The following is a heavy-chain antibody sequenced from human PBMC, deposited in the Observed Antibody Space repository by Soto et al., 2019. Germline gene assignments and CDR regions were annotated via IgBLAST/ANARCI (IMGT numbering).Heavy chain of an antibody. CDR2: ISYDGSNK. V-gene: IGHV3-30-3*01. D-gene: IGHD5-12*01. Sequence: GGSLRLSCAASGFTFSSYAMHWVRQAPGKGLEWVAVISYDGSNKYYADSVKGRFTISRDNSKNTLYLQMNSLRAEDTAVYYCARDQFSIVATPGDAFDIWGQGTMVTVSS. J-gene: IGHJ3*02. CDR3: ARDQFSIVATPGDAFDI. CDR1: GFTFSSYA.